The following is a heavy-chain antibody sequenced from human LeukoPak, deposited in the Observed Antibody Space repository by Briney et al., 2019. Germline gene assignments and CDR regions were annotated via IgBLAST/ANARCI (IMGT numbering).Heavy chain of an antibody. D-gene: IGHD1-26*01. J-gene: IGHJ4*02. Sequence: TGGSLRLSCAASEFTFSSYAMSRVRQAPGKGLEWVSAISGSGGSTYYADSVKGRFTISRDNSKNTLYLQMNSLRAEDTAVYYCAKDRGGVVGAHDYWGQGTLVTVSS. V-gene: IGHV3-23*01. CDR3: AKDRGGVVGAHDY. CDR2: ISGSGGST. CDR1: EFTFSSYA.